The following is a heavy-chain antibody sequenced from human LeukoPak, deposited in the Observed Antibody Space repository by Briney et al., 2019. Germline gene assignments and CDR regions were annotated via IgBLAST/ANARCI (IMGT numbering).Heavy chain of an antibody. CDR3: ARDFSGSYQFDY. D-gene: IGHD1-26*01. V-gene: IGHV3-33*01. CDR2: IWYDGSNK. Sequence: GGSLGLSCAASGFTFSSYGMHWVRQAPGKGLEWVAVIWYDGSNKYYADSVKGRFTISRDNSKNTLYLQMNSLRAEDTAVYYCARDFSGSYQFDYWGQGTLVTVSS. J-gene: IGHJ4*02. CDR1: GFTFSSYG.